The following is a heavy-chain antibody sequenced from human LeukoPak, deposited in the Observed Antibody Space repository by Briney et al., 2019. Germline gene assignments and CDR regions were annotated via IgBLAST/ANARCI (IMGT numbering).Heavy chain of an antibody. V-gene: IGHV1-18*04. CDR3: ASGASSGWRFSYYYGMDV. CDR1: GYTFTGYY. Sequence: EASVKVSCKTSGYTFTGYYIHWVRQAPGQGLEWMGWISAYNGNTNSAQKLQGRVTMTTDTSTSTAYMELRSLRSDDTAVYYCASGASSGWRFSYYYGMDVWGQGTTVTVSS. CDR2: ISAYNGNT. J-gene: IGHJ6*02. D-gene: IGHD6-19*01.